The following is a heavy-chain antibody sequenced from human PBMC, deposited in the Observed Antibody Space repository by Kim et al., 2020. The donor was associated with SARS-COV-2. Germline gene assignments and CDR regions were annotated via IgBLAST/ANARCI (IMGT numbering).Heavy chain of an antibody. CDR2: IVVGSGNT. CDR3: AADYDSSGNSDY. J-gene: IGHJ4*02. D-gene: IGHD3-22*01. V-gene: IGHV1-58*01. CDR1: GFTFTSSA. Sequence: SVKVSCKASGFTFTSSAVQWVRQARGQRLEWIGWIVVGSGNTNYAQKFQERVTITRDMSTSTAYMELSSLRSEDTAVYYCAADYDSSGNSDYWGQGTLVTVSS.